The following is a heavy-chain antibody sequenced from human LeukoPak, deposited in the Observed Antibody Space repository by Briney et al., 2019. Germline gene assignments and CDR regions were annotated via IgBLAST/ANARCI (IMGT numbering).Heavy chain of an antibody. CDR1: GGSFSGYY. Sequence: LSLTCAVYGGSFSGYYWSWIRQPPGKGLEWISYISRSGITIKYADSVKGRFTISRDNAKNSLYLQMNSLETEDMGLYYCARRSNWDHHFDSWGQGTLVTVSS. V-gene: IGHV3-11*01. CDR2: ISRSGITI. D-gene: IGHD4-11*01. J-gene: IGHJ4*02. CDR3: ARRSNWDHHFDS.